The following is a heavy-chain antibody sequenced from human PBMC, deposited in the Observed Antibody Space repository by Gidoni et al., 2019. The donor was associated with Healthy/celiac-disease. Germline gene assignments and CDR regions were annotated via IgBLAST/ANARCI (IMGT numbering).Heavy chain of an antibody. D-gene: IGHD2-2*01. CDR2: IYTSGST. CDR1: GGSISSYY. J-gene: IGHJ6*02. Sequence: QVQLQESGPGLVKPSETLSLTCTVPGGSISSYYWSWIRQPAGKGLEGIGRIYTSGSTNYNPSLKSRVTMSVDTSKNQFSLKLSSVTAADTAVYYCARDGETSRYCSSTSCYGLRYYYYGMDVWGQGTTVTVSS. V-gene: IGHV4-4*07. CDR3: ARDGETSRYCSSTSCYGLRYYYYGMDV.